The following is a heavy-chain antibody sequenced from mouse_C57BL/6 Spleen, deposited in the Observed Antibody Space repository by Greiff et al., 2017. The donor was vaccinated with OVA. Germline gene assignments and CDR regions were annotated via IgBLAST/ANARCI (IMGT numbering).Heavy chain of an antibody. CDR2: ISSGGSYT. D-gene: IGHD2-4*01. Sequence: EVQRVESGGDLVKPGGSLKLSCAASGFTFSSYGMSWVRQTPDKRLEWVATISSGGSYTYYPDSVKGRFTISRDNAKNTLYLQMSSLKSEDTAMYYCARPRSYDYDPWFAYWGQGTLVTVSA. CDR1: GFTFSSYG. CDR3: ARPRSYDYDPWFAY. V-gene: IGHV5-6*01. J-gene: IGHJ3*01.